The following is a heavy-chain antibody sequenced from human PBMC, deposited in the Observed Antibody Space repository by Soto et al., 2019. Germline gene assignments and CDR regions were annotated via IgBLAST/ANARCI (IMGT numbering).Heavy chain of an antibody. CDR2: SYYSGGT. CDR1: GGSIISYY. V-gene: IGHV4-59*01. D-gene: IGHD4-17*01. Sequence: SETLSLTGTVSGGSIISYYWSWSRQPPGKGLEWIGYSYYSGGTNYNPSLKSRVTISVDTSKNQFSLKLSSVTAADTATYYCARAAYGDYLLGMDVWGQGTTVTVSS. CDR3: ARAAYGDYLLGMDV. J-gene: IGHJ6*02.